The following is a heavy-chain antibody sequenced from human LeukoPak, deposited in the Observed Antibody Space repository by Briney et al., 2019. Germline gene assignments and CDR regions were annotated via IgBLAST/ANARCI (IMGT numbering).Heavy chain of an antibody. D-gene: IGHD3-3*01. CDR2: INSDGSST. V-gene: IGHV3-74*01. Sequence: GGSLRLSCAASGFTFDDYAMHWVRQAPGKGLVWVSRINSDGSSTSYADSVKGRYTISRDNAKNTLYLQMNSLRAEDTAVYYCARDVYYALDPWGQGTLVTVSS. CDR1: GFTFDDYA. CDR3: ARDVYYALDP. J-gene: IGHJ5*02.